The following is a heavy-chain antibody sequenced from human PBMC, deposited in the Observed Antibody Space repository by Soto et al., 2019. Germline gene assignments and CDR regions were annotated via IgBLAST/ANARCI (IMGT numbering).Heavy chain of an antibody. CDR2: ISGYNDNT. Sequence: ASVKVSCKASGYTFTGYYMHWVRQAPGQGLEWMGWISGYNDNTNYEQKFQGRVTMTTDTSTSTAYMELRSLRSDDTAVYYCARAITYYDILTGYRGENWFDPWGQGTLVTVS. D-gene: IGHD3-9*01. CDR3: ARAITYYDILTGYRGENWFDP. J-gene: IGHJ5*02. V-gene: IGHV1-18*04. CDR1: GYTFTGYY.